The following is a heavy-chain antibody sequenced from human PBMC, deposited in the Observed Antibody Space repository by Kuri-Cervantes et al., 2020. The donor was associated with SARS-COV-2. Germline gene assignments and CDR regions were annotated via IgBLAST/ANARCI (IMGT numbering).Heavy chain of an antibody. V-gene: IGHV3-48*02. CDR2: ISSSSSTI. J-gene: IGHJ6*02. CDR3: AREGVTGTTYYYYYGMDV. D-gene: IGHD1-7*01. CDR1: GFTFSDYY. Sequence: GGSLRLSCAASGFTFSDYYMDWVRQAPGKGLEWVSYISSSSSTIYYADSVKGRFTISRDNAKNSLYLQMNSLRDEDTAVYYCAREGVTGTTYYYYYGMDVWGQGTTVTVSS.